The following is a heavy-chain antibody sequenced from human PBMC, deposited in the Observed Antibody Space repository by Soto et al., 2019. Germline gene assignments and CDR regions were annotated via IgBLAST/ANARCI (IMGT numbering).Heavy chain of an antibody. CDR1: GGSFSGYY. CDR3: ARGLQQLAPW. V-gene: IGHV4-34*01. Sequence: QVQLQQWGAGLLKPSETLSLTCAVYGGSFSGYYWSWIRHPPGKGLEWIGEINHSGSTNYNPSLKSRVTISVDTSKNQFSLKLSSVTAADTAVYYCARGLQQLAPWWGQGTLVTVSS. D-gene: IGHD6-13*01. CDR2: INHSGST. J-gene: IGHJ4*02.